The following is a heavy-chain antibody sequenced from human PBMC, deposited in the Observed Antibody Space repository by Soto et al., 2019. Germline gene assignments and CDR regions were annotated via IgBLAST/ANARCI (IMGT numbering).Heavy chain of an antibody. CDR1: GGSISSYY. D-gene: IGHD3-3*01. Sequence: PSETLSLTCTVSGGSISSYYWSWIRLPAGKGLEWIGRIYTSGSTNYNPSLKSRVTMSVDTSKNQFSLKLSSVTAADTAVYYCARDRVYYDFWSGYYLYYYYYGMDVWGQGTTVTVSS. J-gene: IGHJ6*02. CDR3: ARDRVYYDFWSGYYLYYYYYGMDV. CDR2: IYTSGST. V-gene: IGHV4-4*07.